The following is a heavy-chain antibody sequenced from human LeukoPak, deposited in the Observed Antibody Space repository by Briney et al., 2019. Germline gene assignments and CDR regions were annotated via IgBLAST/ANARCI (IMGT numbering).Heavy chain of an antibody. CDR1: GFTFSSYA. CDR2: ISGSGGST. V-gene: IGHV3-23*01. Sequence: PGGSLRRSCAASGFTFSSYAMSWVRQAPGKGLEWVSAISGSGGSTYYADSVKGRFTISRDNSKNTLYLQMNSLRAEDTAVYYCAKDYYYVSSGYFTDYWGQGTLVTVSS. D-gene: IGHD3-22*01. CDR3: AKDYYYVSSGYFTDY. J-gene: IGHJ4*02.